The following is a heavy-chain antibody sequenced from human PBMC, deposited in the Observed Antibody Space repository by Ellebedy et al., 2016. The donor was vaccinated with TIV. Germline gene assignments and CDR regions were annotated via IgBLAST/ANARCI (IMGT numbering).Heavy chain of an antibody. CDR1: GFTFSNYA. D-gene: IGHD2-15*01. CDR3: AKEGGIVVPHPFDY. V-gene: IGHV3-23*01. Sequence: GESLKISCAASGFTFSNYAMSWVRQAPGKGLEWVSGMTGRGGITYYADSVQGRFTISRDNSKNTLYLQMNSLRAEDTAIYFCAKEGGIVVPHPFDYWGQGTLVTVSS. CDR2: MTGRGGIT. J-gene: IGHJ4*02.